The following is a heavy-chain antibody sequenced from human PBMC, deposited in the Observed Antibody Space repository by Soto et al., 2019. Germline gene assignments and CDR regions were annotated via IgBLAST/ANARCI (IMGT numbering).Heavy chain of an antibody. CDR3: ARDRVQMVDGLDV. CDR1: GFTFSNNG. D-gene: IGHD2-15*01. Sequence: QVQLVESGGGVVQPGRSLRLSCAASGFTFSNNGMHWVRQAPGKGLEWLAVIWYDGINKYYADSVKGRFIISRDNSKNTVYLQMNSLRAEDTAVYYCARDRVQMVDGLDVWGQGTKVPGSS. V-gene: IGHV3-33*01. J-gene: IGHJ6*02. CDR2: IWYDGINK.